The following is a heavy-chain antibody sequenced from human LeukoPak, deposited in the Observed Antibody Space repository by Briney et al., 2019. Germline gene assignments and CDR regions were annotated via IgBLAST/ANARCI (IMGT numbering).Heavy chain of an antibody. J-gene: IGHJ4*02. Sequence: ASVKVSCKAYGYTFTGYYMHWVRQAPGQGLEWMGWINPNSGGTNYAQKFQGRVTMTRGTSISTAYMELSRLRSDDTAVYYCARAAKYSSGWYGYWGQGTLVTVSS. V-gene: IGHV1-2*02. CDR1: GYTFTGYY. CDR3: ARAAKYSSGWYGY. D-gene: IGHD6-19*01. CDR2: INPNSGGT.